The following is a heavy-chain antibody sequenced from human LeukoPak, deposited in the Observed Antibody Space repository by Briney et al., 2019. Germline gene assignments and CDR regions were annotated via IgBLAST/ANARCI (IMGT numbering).Heavy chain of an antibody. CDR2: IIGSGGST. D-gene: IGHD2-2*02. V-gene: IGHV3-23*01. Sequence: GGSLRLSCAASGFTFSSYAMSWVRQAPGKGLEWVSAIIGSGGSTYYADSVKGRFTISRDNSKNTLYLQMNSLRAEDTAVYYCATSGYCSSTSCYINAFDIWGQGTMVTVSS. CDR1: GFTFSSYA. J-gene: IGHJ3*02. CDR3: ATSGYCSSTSCYINAFDI.